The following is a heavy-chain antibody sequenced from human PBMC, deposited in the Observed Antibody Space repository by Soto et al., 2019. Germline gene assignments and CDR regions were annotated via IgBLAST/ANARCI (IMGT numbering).Heavy chain of an antibody. CDR1: GDSLNIQNDY. CDR2: LHFSGST. V-gene: IGHV4-31*03. J-gene: IGHJ4*02. D-gene: IGHD6-19*01. CDR3: ARVAVVTRGIEY. Sequence: KTSETLSLTCTISGDSLNIQNDYWTWIRHLPGKGLQWIGYLHFSGSTYYNPSLESRVSISTDTAKTQFSLELTSVTVADTAVYYCARVAVVTRGIEYWGQGTLVTVSS.